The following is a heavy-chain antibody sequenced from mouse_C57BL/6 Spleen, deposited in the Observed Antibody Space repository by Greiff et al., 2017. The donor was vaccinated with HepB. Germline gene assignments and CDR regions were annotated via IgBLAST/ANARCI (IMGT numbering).Heavy chain of an antibody. CDR2: IYPRSGNT. CDR3: ARGVYYDYYWYFDV. Sequence: QVQLQQSGAELARPGASVKLSCKASGYTFTSYGISWVKQRTGQGLEWIGEIYPRSGNTYYNEKFKGKATLTADKSSSTAYMELRSLTSEDSAVYFCARGVYYDYYWYFDVWGTGTTVTVSS. CDR1: GYTFTSYG. J-gene: IGHJ1*03. D-gene: IGHD2-4*01. V-gene: IGHV1-81*01.